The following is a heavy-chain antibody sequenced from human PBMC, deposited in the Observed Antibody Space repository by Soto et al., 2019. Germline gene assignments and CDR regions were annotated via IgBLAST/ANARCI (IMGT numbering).Heavy chain of an antibody. D-gene: IGHD4-17*01. J-gene: IGHJ3*02. CDR3: ARDGGDYISFDDFEI. CDR1: GFTFSDYY. V-gene: IGHV3-11*05. CDR2: ISSSSSYT. Sequence: GGSLRLSCAASGFTFSDYYMSWIRQAPGKGLEWVSYISSSSSYTNYADSVKGRFTISRDNAKNSLFLQMNSLRAEDTAVYYCARDGGDYISFDDFEIWGQGTMVTVSS.